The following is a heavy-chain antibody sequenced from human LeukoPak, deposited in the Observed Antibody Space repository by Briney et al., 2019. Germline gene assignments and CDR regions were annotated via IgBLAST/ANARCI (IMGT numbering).Heavy chain of an antibody. Sequence: SETLSLTCAVSGYSISSGYYWGWIRQPPGKGLEWIGSIYHSGSTYYNPSLKSRVTISVDTSKNQFSLKLSSVTAADTAAYYCARPSAILTFDYWGQGTLVTVSS. CDR3: ARPSAILTFDY. D-gene: IGHD2-2*01. J-gene: IGHJ4*02. CDR2: IYHSGST. V-gene: IGHV4-38-2*01. CDR1: GYSISSGYY.